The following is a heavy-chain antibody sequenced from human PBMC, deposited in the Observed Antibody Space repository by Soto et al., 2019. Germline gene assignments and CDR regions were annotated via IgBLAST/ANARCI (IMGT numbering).Heavy chain of an antibody. V-gene: IGHV1-69*13. CDR3: ARDQPGHLDAFDI. J-gene: IGHJ3*02. CDR2: IIPILGTA. CDR1: GGTFSSYA. Sequence: VKVSCKASGGTFSSYAISWVRQAPGQGLEWMGGIIPILGTANYAQKCQGRVTITADESTSTAYMELSSLRSEDTAVYYCARDQPGHLDAFDIWGQGRMVTVS.